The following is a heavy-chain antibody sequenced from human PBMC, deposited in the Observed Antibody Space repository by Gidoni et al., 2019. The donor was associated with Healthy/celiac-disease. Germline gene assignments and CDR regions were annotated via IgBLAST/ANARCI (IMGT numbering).Heavy chain of an antibody. CDR2: IIPIFGTA. CDR1: GGTFSSYA. CDR3: ARATQNGSKTYFDY. V-gene: IGHV1-69*01. Sequence: QVQLVQSGAEVKKPGSSVKVSCKASGGTFSSYAISWVRQAPGQGLEWMGGIIPIFGTANYAQKFQGRVTITADESTSTAYMELSSLRSEDTAVYYCARATQNGSKTYFDYWGQGTLVTVSS. J-gene: IGHJ4*02. D-gene: IGHD1-1*01.